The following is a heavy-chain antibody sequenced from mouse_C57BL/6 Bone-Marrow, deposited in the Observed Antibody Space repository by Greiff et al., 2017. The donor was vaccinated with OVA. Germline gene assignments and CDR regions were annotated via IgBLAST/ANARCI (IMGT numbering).Heavy chain of an antibody. Sequence: EVKLVESGGGLVQPGGSMKLSCAASGFTFSDAWMDWVRQSPEKGLEWVAEIRHKANNHATYYAVSVKGRFTISRDDSKSSVYLQMNILRAEDTGIYYCTPSYGSSYYYAMDYWGQGTSVTVSS. J-gene: IGHJ4*01. CDR3: TPSYGSSYYYAMDY. D-gene: IGHD1-1*01. V-gene: IGHV6-6*01. CDR2: IRHKANNHAT. CDR1: GFTFSDAW.